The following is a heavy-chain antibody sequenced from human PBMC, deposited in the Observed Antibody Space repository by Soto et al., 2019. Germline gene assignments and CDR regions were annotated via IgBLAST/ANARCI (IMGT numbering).Heavy chain of an antibody. V-gene: IGHV3-30*18. D-gene: IGHD6-6*01. CDR3: AKQAAARNYYYYGMDV. CDR2: ISYDGSNK. J-gene: IGHJ6*02. CDR1: GVSFSSYG. Sequence: GGSLRLSCAASGVSFSSYGMHWVRQAPGKGLEWVAVISYDGSNKYYADSVKGRFTISRDNSKNTLYLQMNSLRAEDTAVYYCAKQAAARNYYYYGMDVWGQGTTVTVSS.